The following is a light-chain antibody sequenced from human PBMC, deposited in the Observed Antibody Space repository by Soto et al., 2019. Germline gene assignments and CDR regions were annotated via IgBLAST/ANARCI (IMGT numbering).Light chain of an antibody. V-gene: IGLV2-14*03. CDR3: RSKTTSGTRV. CDR2: DVT. Sequence: QSVLTQPASASESPGQSITISCAGTSSDVGGYNYVSWYQQHPGKAPKLIIYDVTNRPSGVSNRFSASKSGNTASLTISGLQAEDEADYYCRSKTTSGTRVFGTGTKVTVL. CDR1: SSDVGGYNY. J-gene: IGLJ1*01.